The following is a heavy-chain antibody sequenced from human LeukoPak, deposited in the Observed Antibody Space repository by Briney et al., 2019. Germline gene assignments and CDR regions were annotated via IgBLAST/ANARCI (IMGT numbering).Heavy chain of an antibody. D-gene: IGHD3-10*01. Sequence: ASVKVSCKASGYTFTDHYIHWVRQAPGQGLEWMGWINPNTGVAKSAQKFQGRVTMTRDTSVSTAYMDLSRLRSDDTALYYCAREPDSALVDYWGQGTLVTVSS. CDR3: AREPDSALVDY. CDR1: GYTFTDHY. V-gene: IGHV1-2*02. CDR2: INPNTGVA. J-gene: IGHJ4*02.